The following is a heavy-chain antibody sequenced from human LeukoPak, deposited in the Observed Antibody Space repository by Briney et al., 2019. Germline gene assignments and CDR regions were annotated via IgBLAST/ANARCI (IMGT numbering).Heavy chain of an antibody. CDR1: GGXISSGGYY. J-gene: IGHJ4*02. CDR2: IYYSGST. D-gene: IGHD5-24*01. Sequence: SQTLSLTCTVSGGXISSGGYYWSWIRQHPGKGLEWLGYIYYSGSTYYNPSLKSRVTISVDTSKNQFSLKLSSVTAADTAVYYCARGRDGYHMWDYWGQGTLVTVSS. V-gene: IGHV4-31*03. CDR3: ARGRDGYHMWDY.